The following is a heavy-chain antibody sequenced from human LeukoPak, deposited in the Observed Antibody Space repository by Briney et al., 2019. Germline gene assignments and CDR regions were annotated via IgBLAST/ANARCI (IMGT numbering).Heavy chain of an antibody. CDR2: IKQDGSEK. D-gene: IGHD5-24*01. CDR1: GFTFSSDW. Sequence: PGGSLRLSCAASGFTFSSDWMSWVRQAPGKGLEWVANIKQDGSEKYYVDSVKGRFTISRDNAKNSLYLQMNSLRAEDTAVYYCARATDGYYSYFDYWGQGTLVTVSS. CDR3: ARATDGYYSYFDY. J-gene: IGHJ4*02. V-gene: IGHV3-7*01.